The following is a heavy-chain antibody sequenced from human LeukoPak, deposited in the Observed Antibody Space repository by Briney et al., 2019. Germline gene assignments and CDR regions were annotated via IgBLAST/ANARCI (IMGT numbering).Heavy chain of an antibody. CDR3: ARGGTAAFDY. J-gene: IGHJ4*02. Sequence: PSETLSLTCSVSGGSISSYYWSWIRQPPGKGLEWIGYIYYSGSTNYNPSLKSRVIISVDTSKNQFSLKLSSVTAADTAVYYCARGGTAAFDYWARESWSPSPQ. V-gene: IGHV4-59*01. CDR2: IYYSGST. CDR1: GGSISSYY. D-gene: IGHD6-13*01.